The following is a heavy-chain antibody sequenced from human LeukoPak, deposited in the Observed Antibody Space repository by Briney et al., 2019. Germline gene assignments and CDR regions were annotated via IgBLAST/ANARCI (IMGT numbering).Heavy chain of an antibody. CDR3: ARVGYCSGGSCLAQDY. Sequence: PSETLSLTCAVYGGSFSGYYWSWLRQPPGKGLEWIGEINHSGSTNYNPSLKSRVTISVDTSKNQFSLKLSSVTAADTAVYYCARVGYCSGGSCLAQDYWGQGTLVTVSS. D-gene: IGHD2-15*01. V-gene: IGHV4-34*01. CDR1: GGSFSGYY. J-gene: IGHJ4*02. CDR2: INHSGST.